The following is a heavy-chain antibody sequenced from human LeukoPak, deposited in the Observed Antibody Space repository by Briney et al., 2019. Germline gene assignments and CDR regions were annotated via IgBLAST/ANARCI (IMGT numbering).Heavy chain of an antibody. J-gene: IGHJ4*02. CDR1: GFTVSSNY. Sequence: GGSLRLSCAASGFTVSSNYMSWVRQAPGKGLEWVSVIYSGGSTYYADSVKGRFTISRDNSKNTLYLQMNSLRAEDTAVYYCARDGRDDYVWGSYRIFDYWGQGTLVTVSS. CDR2: IYSGGST. CDR3: ARDGRDDYVWGSYRIFDY. D-gene: IGHD3-16*02. V-gene: IGHV3-53*05.